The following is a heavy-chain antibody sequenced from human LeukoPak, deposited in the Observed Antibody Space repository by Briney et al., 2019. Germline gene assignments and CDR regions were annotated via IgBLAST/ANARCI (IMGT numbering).Heavy chain of an antibody. J-gene: IGHJ4*02. D-gene: IGHD3-3*01. Sequence: PGGSLRLSCAASGFTFTNAWMSWVRQAPGKGLEWVGRIKSKSDGGTTDYAAPVKGRVSISRDDSKNTLFLQMNSLKSEDTAVYYCAREGVIYGGVIPFFDYWGQGTLVTVSS. CDR1: GFTFTNAW. CDR2: IKSKSDGGTT. CDR3: AREGVIYGGVIPFFDY. V-gene: IGHV3-15*01.